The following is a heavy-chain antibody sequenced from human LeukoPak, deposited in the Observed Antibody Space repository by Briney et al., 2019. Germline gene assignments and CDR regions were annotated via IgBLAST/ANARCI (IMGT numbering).Heavy chain of an antibody. CDR1: GFTFSSDG. J-gene: IGHJ4*02. D-gene: IGHD6-13*01. CDR3: AKDRASSWSLDY. Sequence: PGGSLRLSCAASGFTFSSDGMHRVRQAPGKGLEWLTFISYDANTKYYSDSVRGRFTVSRDNSKNTMYLQMNSLRPEDTAMYYCAKDRASSWSLDYWGQGNLVTVSS. CDR2: ISYDANTK. V-gene: IGHV3-30*18.